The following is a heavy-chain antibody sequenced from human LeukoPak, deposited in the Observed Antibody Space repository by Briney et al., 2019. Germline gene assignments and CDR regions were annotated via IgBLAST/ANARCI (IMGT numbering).Heavy chain of an antibody. J-gene: IGHJ3*02. CDR3: ARSGYYYDSSGSHDAFDI. Sequence: GGSLRLSCAASGFTFSSYRMNWVRKAPGKGLEWVSSSSSSSSYIYYGDSVKGRFTISRDNAKNSLYLQMNSLRAEDTAVYYCARSGYYYDSSGSHDAFDIWGQGTMVTVSS. D-gene: IGHD3-22*01. CDR2: SSSSSSYI. CDR1: GFTFSSYR. V-gene: IGHV3-21*01.